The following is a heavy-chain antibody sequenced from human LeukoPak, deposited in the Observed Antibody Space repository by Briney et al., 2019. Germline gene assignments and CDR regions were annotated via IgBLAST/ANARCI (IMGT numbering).Heavy chain of an antibody. Sequence: PGGSLRLSCAASGFTFSSYSMNWVRQAPGKGLEWVSSISSSSSYIYYADSVKGRFTISRDNAKNSLYLQMNSLRAEDTAVYYCARDRRGWYGEIDYWGQGTLVTVSS. CDR3: ARDRRGWYGEIDY. CDR2: ISSSSSYI. V-gene: IGHV3-21*01. CDR1: GFTFSSYS. D-gene: IGHD6-19*01. J-gene: IGHJ4*02.